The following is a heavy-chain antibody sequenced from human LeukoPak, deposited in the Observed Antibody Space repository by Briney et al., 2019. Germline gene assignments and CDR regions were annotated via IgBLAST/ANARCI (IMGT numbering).Heavy chain of an antibody. V-gene: IGHV3-9*01. CDR3: AKEAYSSGLVDY. Sequence: PGGSLRLSCAASGFTFDDYAMHWVRQAPGEGLEWVSRISWNSGNIGYADSVKGRFTISRDNAKNSLYLQMNNLRAEDTALYYCAKEAYSSGLVDYWGQGTLVTVSS. D-gene: IGHD6-19*01. CDR1: GFTFDDYA. J-gene: IGHJ4*02. CDR2: ISWNSGNI.